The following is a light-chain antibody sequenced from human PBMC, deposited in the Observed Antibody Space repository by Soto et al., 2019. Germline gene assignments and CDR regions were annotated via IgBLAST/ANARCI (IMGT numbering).Light chain of an antibody. J-gene: IGLJ2*01. CDR3: CSYAGSYTVV. CDR2: DVN. V-gene: IGLV2-11*01. CDR1: SSDVGGYNY. Sequence: SALTQPRSVSGSPGQSVSISCTGTSSDVGGYNYVSWYQQHPGKAPKLIIYDVNNRPSGVPDRFSGSKSGNTASLTISGLQVEDEADFYCCSYAGSYTVVFGGGTKVTVL.